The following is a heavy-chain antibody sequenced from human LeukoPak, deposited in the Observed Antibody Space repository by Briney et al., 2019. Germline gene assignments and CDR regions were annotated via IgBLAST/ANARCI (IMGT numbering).Heavy chain of an antibody. CDR1: GFTFSDYY. Sequence: GGSLRLSCAASGFTFSDYYMSWIRQAPGEGLEWVSYISSSSSYTNYADSVKGRFTISRDNAKNSLYLQMNSLRAEDTAVYYCARASERYSSGLGWFDPWGQGTLVTVSS. D-gene: IGHD6-19*01. V-gene: IGHV3-11*06. CDR3: ARASERYSSGLGWFDP. CDR2: ISSSSSYT. J-gene: IGHJ5*02.